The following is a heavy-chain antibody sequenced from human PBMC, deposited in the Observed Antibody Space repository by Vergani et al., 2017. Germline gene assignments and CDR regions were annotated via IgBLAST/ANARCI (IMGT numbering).Heavy chain of an antibody. D-gene: IGHD6-13*01. V-gene: IGHV4-34*01. CDR2: INHSGST. Sequence: QVQLQQWGAGLLKPSETLSLTCAVYGGSFSGYYWSWIRQPPGKGLEWIGEINHSGSTNYNPSLKSRVTISVDTSKTQFSLKLSSVTAADTAVYYCARGRTEGYSSSWYPLDYWGQGTLVTVSS. CDR1: GGSFSGYY. CDR3: ARGRTEGYSSSWYPLDY. J-gene: IGHJ4*02.